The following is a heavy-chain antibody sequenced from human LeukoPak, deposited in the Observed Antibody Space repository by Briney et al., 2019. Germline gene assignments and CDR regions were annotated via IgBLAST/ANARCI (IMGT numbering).Heavy chain of an antibody. D-gene: IGHD6-19*01. CDR1: GFTFSSYA. J-gene: IGHJ4*02. CDR2: ISGSGGST. Sequence: PGGSLRLPCAASGFTFSSYAMSWVRQAPGKGLEWVSAISGSGGSTYYADSVKGRFTISRDNSKNTLYLQMNSLRAEDTAVYYCAKRRRAVAGSEPFDYWGQGTLVTVSS. V-gene: IGHV3-23*01. CDR3: AKRRRAVAGSEPFDY.